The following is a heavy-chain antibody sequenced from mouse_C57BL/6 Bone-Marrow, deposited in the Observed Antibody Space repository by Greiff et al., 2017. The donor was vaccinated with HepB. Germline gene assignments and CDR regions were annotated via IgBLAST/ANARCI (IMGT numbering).Heavy chain of an antibody. Sequence: QVQLQQSGTVLARPGASVKISCKASGYTFTDYYINWVKQRPGQGLEWIGKIGPGSGSTYYNEKFKGKATLTADKSSSTAYMQLSSLTSEDSAVYFCARSLWDVYAMDYWGQGTSVTVSS. J-gene: IGHJ4*01. D-gene: IGHD4-1*01. V-gene: IGHV1-77*01. CDR1: GYTFTDYY. CDR2: IGPGSGST. CDR3: ARSLWDVYAMDY.